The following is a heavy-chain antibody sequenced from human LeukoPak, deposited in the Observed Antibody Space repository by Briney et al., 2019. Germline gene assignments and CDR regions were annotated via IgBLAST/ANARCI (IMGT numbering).Heavy chain of an antibody. V-gene: IGHV3-30-3*01. J-gene: IGHJ4*02. D-gene: IGHD5-12*01. Sequence: GGSLRLPCAASGFTFSSYAMHWVRQAPGKGLEWVAVISYDGSNKYYADSVKGRFTISRDNSKNTLYLQMNSLRAEDTAVYYCARDLGTNYFDYWGQGTLVTVSS. CDR3: ARDLGTNYFDY. CDR2: ISYDGSNK. CDR1: GFTFSSYA.